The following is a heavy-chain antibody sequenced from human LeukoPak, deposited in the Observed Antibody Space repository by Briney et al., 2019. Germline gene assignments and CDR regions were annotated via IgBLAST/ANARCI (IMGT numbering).Heavy chain of an antibody. Sequence: SETLSLTCAVHGGSFNGYYWSWIRQPPGKGLEWIGEINHSGSTNYNPSLKSRVTISVDTSKNQFSLKLSSVTAADTAVYYCARDPPPYSSGWSQMEDAFDIWGQGTMVTVSS. CDR3: ARDPPPYSSGWSQMEDAFDI. CDR2: INHSGST. V-gene: IGHV4-34*01. J-gene: IGHJ3*02. CDR1: GGSFNGYY. D-gene: IGHD6-19*01.